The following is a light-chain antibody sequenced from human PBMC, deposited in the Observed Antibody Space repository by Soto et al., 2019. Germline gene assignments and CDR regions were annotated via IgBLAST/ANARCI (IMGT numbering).Light chain of an antibody. CDR2: GKN. J-gene: IGLJ7*01. V-gene: IGLV1-40*01. CDR3: QSYDSSLSGV. CDR1: SSNIGAGYE. Sequence: QSVLTQPPSVSGAPGQRVTISCTGSSSNIGAGYEVHWYQQLPGTAPKLLIYGKNNRPSGVPDRFSGSKSGTSASLAITGLQAEDEADYYCQSYDSSLSGVFGGGTQLTVL.